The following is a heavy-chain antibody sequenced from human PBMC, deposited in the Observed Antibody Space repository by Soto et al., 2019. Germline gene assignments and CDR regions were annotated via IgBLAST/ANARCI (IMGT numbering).Heavy chain of an antibody. V-gene: IGHV3-30-3*01. D-gene: IGHD6-19*01. CDR3: ARASNGLYYDY. CDR2: ISYDGSNK. Sequence: QVQLVESGGGVVQPGRSLRLSCAASGFTFSSYAMHWVRQAPGKGLEWVAVISYDGSNKYYADSVKGRFTISRDNSKNTLYLQRNSLIAEDTAVYYCARASNGLYYDYWGQGTLVTVSS. CDR1: GFTFSSYA. J-gene: IGHJ4*02.